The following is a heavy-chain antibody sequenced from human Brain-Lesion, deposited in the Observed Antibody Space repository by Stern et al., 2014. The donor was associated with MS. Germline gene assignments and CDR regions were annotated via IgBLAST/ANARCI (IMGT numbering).Heavy chain of an antibody. J-gene: IGHJ4*02. D-gene: IGHD3-3*01. CDR2: IYHSGST. CDR1: GGSISSGNYY. CDR3: ARGSREVLLPRFYFDY. V-gene: IGHV4-31*03. Sequence: QLQLQESGPGLVKPSQTLSLTCTVSGGSISSGNYYWSWIRQHPGKGLEWIGSIYHSGSTYYNPPLKSRVTTSIDTSQKQFSLKLSPVTAADTAVYYCARGSREVLLPRFYFDYWGQGTLVTVSS.